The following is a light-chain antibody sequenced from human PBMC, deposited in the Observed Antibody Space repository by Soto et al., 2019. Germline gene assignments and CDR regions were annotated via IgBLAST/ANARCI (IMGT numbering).Light chain of an antibody. J-gene: IGKJ1*01. V-gene: IGKV2-30*02. CDR1: QSLIHSDGNTY. CDR2: EVS. Sequence: DVVMTQSPLFLPVTLGQPASISCRSSQSLIHSDGNTYLSWFQQRPGQSPRRLIYEVSDRDSGVPDRFTGSGSGTDFTLKISRVEAEDVGVYYCLQGTHWPWTFGQGTEVGIK. CDR3: LQGTHWPWT.